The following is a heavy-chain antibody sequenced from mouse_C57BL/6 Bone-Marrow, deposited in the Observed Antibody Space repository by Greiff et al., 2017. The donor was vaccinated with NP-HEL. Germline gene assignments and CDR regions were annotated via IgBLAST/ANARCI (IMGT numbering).Heavy chain of an antibody. CDR2: INPSSGYT. V-gene: IGHV1-7*01. D-gene: IGHD2-1*01. CDR3: GYGNYELDYAMDY. Sequence: VQLQQSGAELAKPGASVKLSCKASGYTFTSYWMHWVKQRPGQGLEWIGYINPSSGYTKYNQKFKDKATLTADKSSSTAYMQLSSLTYEDSAVYYCGYGNYELDYAMDYWGQGTSATVSS. CDR1: GYTFTSYW. J-gene: IGHJ4*01.